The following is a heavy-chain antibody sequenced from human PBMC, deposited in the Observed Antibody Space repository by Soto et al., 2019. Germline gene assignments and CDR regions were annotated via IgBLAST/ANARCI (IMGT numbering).Heavy chain of an antibody. V-gene: IGHV3-33*01. CDR2: TWNDGSHN. CDR3: TTELNDMQAFYI. J-gene: IGHJ3*02. Sequence: QVQLVESGGGVVQPGRSLRLSCVASGFTFSTYDMHWVRQAPGKGLEWVAMTWNDGSHNYYADPVKDRFTISRDNFKNTLYLQINILRDEDSAVYYCTTELNDMQAFYIWGQETMVTVSS. CDR1: GFTFSTYD. D-gene: IGHD1-1*01.